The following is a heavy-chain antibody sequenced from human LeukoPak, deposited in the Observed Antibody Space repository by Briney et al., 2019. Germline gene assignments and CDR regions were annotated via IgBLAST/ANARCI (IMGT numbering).Heavy chain of an antibody. CDR2: INHSGST. D-gene: IGHD3-10*01. Sequence: SETLSLTCAVYGGSFSGYYWSWIRQPPGKGLEWIGEINHSGSTNYNPSLKSRVTISVDTSKNQFSLKLSSVTAADTAVYYCARELLGAYNWFDPWGQGTLVTVSS. J-gene: IGHJ5*02. CDR3: ARELLGAYNWFDP. CDR1: GGSFSGYY. V-gene: IGHV4-34*01.